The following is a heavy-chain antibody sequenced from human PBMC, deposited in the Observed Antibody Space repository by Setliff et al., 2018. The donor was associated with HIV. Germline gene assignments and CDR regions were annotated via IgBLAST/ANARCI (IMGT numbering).Heavy chain of an antibody. Sequence: ASVKVSCKASGDTLSIHPISWVRQAPGRGLDWMGGIIPAFGRANYAQKFQGRVTITADESTSTADMGQSSLSSEDTAVYYRARDQTGVAAAAFGGGSAWSDEGFDIWGQGTMVTVSS. CDR2: IIPAFGRA. V-gene: IGHV1-69*13. D-gene: IGHD6-13*01. CDR3: ARDQTGVAAAAFGGGSAWSDEGFDI. CDR1: GDTLSIHP. J-gene: IGHJ3*02.